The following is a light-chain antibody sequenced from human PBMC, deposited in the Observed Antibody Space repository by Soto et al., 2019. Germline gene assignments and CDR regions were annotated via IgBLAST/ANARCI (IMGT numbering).Light chain of an antibody. J-gene: IGKJ2*01. Sequence: ATLSASLGDRVTITCRASQTINRWLAWYQQKPRKAPKLLIYDGSTLQSGVPSRFSGSGSGTEFTLTISSLQPDDVATYYCQQYNALWYTFGQGTKVDIK. CDR3: QQYNALWYT. V-gene: IGKV1-5*01. CDR2: DGS. CDR1: QTINRW.